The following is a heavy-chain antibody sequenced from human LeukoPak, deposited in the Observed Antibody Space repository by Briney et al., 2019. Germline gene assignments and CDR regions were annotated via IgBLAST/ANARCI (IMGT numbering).Heavy chain of an antibody. J-gene: IGHJ4*02. Sequence: PSETLSLTCTVSGGSISSSIYDWVWLRQARGKGREWNANIYYSGSAYYNPSLKSRITISVDTSKNLFSLKLRSVTAADTAVYYCAAIGDIVLVPAIPDYWGQGTLVTVSS. CDR1: GGSISSSIYD. V-gene: IGHV4-39*07. CDR2: IYYSGSA. CDR3: AAIGDIVLVPAIPDY. D-gene: IGHD2-2*01.